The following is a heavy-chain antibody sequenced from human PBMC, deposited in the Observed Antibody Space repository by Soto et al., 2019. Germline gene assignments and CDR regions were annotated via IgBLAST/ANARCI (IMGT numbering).Heavy chain of an antibody. D-gene: IGHD2-15*01. CDR1: GVAFSNYT. CDR3: ASGKSQMTQDRMGFYYYMDV. CDR2: VIPLLDAS. J-gene: IGHJ6*03. Sequence: QVPLVQSGAEVKKPGSSVRISCTASGVAFSNYTFTWVRRAPGQGLEWMGRVIPLLDASNYAEKFQDRVTITADRSTSTAYMELSGLKSEDSAIYYCASGKSQMTQDRMGFYYYMDVWGKGTTGTVSS. V-gene: IGHV1-69*08.